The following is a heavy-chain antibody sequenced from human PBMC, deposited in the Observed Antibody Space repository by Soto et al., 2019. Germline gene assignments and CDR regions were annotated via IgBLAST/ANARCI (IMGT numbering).Heavy chain of an antibody. CDR1: GFTFSDYG. J-gene: IGHJ4*02. V-gene: IGHV3-33*08. D-gene: IGHD2-2*01. Sequence: GGSLRLSCAASGFTFSDYGMHWVRQAPGKGLEWVAVIWYDGSSKYYADSVKGRFTISRDNSKNTLFLQMNSLRAEDTAVYYCARDNQYQFDYWGQGALVTVYS. CDR3: ARDNQYQFDY. CDR2: IWYDGSSK.